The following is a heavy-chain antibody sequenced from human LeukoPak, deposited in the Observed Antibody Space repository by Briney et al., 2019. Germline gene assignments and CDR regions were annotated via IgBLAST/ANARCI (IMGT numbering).Heavy chain of an antibody. CDR3: ARPLPNSPTSFDY. Sequence: PGGSLRLSCAASGFTLSSYSMNWVRQAPGKGLEWVSSISSSSSYIYYADSVKGRFTISRDNAKNSLYLQMNSLRAEDTAVYYCARPLPNSPTSFDYWGQGTLVTVSS. CDR1: GFTLSSYS. V-gene: IGHV3-21*01. CDR2: ISSSSSYI. J-gene: IGHJ4*02.